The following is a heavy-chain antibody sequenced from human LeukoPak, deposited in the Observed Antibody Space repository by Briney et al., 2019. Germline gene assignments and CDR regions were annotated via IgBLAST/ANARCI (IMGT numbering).Heavy chain of an antibody. Sequence: SETLSLTCNVSGGSISNSYWNWIRQPAGKGLEWIGRSHTSGSTYYIPSLKRRVTMSLDTSNNHFSLKLTSVTAADTALYYCATGLNQYYFDSWRQGILVTVSS. J-gene: IGHJ4*02. D-gene: IGHD1-14*01. CDR3: ATGLNQYYFDS. CDR2: SHTSGST. V-gene: IGHV4-4*07. CDR1: GGSISNSY.